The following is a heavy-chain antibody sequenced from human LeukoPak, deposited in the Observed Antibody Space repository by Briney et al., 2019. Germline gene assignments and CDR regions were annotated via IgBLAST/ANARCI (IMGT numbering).Heavy chain of an antibody. V-gene: IGHV3-48*01. CDR2: ISSSSSTI. CDR1: GFTFSSYS. Sequence: QSGGSLRLSCAASGFTFSSYSMNWVRQAPGKGLEWVSYISSSSSTIYYADSVKGRFTISRDNSKNTLYLQMNSLRAEDTAVYYCAKGGITIFGVPDYYYYYYMDVWGKGTTVTVSS. J-gene: IGHJ6*03. D-gene: IGHD3-3*01. CDR3: AKGGITIFGVPDYYYYYYMDV.